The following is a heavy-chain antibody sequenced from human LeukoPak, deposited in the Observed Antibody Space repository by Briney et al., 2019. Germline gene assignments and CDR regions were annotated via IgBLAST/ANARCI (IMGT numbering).Heavy chain of an antibody. V-gene: IGHV3-7*01. CDR2: IKEDGSEK. Sequence: GGSLRLSCVASGFTFGDLWVNWVRQAPGKGLEWVANIKEDGSEKYYVDSVKGRFTISRDNAKNSLYLQMNSLRAEDTAVYYCARDKIVGATHFDYWGQGTLVTVSS. CDR3: ARDKIVGATHFDY. CDR1: GFTFGDLW. J-gene: IGHJ4*02. D-gene: IGHD1-26*01.